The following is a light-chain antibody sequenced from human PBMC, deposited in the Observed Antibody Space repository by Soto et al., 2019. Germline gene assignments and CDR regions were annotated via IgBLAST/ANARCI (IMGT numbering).Light chain of an antibody. CDR3: GTWDTSLGAVV. J-gene: IGLJ2*01. Sequence: QSVLTQPPSVSAAPGQTVTISCSGGSCNIGDNYVSWYQQLPGTAPKLLIYDDNKRPSGIPDRFSGSKSGTSATLGITGLQTGDEADYYCGTWDTSLGAVVFGGGTKLTVL. V-gene: IGLV1-51*01. CDR2: DDN. CDR1: SCNIGDNY.